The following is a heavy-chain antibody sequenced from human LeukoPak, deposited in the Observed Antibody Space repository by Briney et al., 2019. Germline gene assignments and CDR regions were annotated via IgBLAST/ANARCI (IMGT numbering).Heavy chain of an antibody. CDR3: ARALGYWTSPSCDTPAYFFDY. Sequence: PSETPSLTCTVSGYSISSNYYWGWIRQPPGKGLEGIGNFYHSGSTYYNPSLRSRVTISVDTSKNQFSLRLSSVTAADTAVYYCARALGYWTSPSCDTPAYFFDYWGQGTLVTVSS. CDR2: FYHSGST. J-gene: IGHJ4*02. CDR1: GYSISSNYY. D-gene: IGHD2-2*02. V-gene: IGHV4-38-2*02.